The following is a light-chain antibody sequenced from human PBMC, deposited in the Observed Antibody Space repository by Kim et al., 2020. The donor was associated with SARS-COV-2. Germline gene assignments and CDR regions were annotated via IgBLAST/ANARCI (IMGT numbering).Light chain of an antibody. CDR1: SLRIYY. Sequence: AMGQTVRITCQGDSLRIYYTSGYQQKPGQAPIVVIYGKNNRPSGIPDRFSGSYSRNTASLTITGAQAEDEADYYCNSRDSSGNHLVFGGGTQLTVL. V-gene: IGLV3-19*01. J-gene: IGLJ3*02. CDR2: GKN. CDR3: NSRDSSGNHLV.